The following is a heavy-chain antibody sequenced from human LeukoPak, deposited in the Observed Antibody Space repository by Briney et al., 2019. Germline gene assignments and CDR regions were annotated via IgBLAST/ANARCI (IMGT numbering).Heavy chain of an antibody. V-gene: IGHV3-66*01. Sequence: GGSLRLSCAASGFTVSSNYMSWVRHAPGKGLEWVSVIYSGGSTYYADSVKGRFTISRDNSKNTLYLHMNSLRAEDTAVYYCARVDYGDYGFDYWGQGTLVTVSS. CDR3: ARVDYGDYGFDY. CDR1: GFTVSSNY. D-gene: IGHD4-17*01. CDR2: IYSGGST. J-gene: IGHJ4*02.